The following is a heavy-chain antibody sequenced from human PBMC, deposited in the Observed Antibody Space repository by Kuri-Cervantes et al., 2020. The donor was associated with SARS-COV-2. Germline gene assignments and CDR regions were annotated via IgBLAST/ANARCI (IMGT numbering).Heavy chain of an antibody. CDR1: GGTFSSYA. CDR3: ARGLDSGSYLSPWGADY. CDR2: IIPIFGTA. Sequence: SSVKVSCKASGGTFSSYAISWVRQAPGQGLEWMGGIIPIFGTANYAQKFQGRVTITTDESTSTAYMELSSLRSEDTAVYYCARGLDSGSYLSPWGADYWGQGTLVTVSS. D-gene: IGHD1-26*01. J-gene: IGHJ4*02. V-gene: IGHV1-69*05.